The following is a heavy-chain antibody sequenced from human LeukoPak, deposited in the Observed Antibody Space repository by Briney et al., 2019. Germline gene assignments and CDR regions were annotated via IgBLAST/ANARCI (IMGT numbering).Heavy chain of an antibody. V-gene: IGHV3-74*01. CDR2: IKGDGSHT. Sequence: GGSLRLSCAASGFTFRDYWMHWIRQAPGKGLVWVSRIKGDGSHTIYADSVKGRFTISRDNAKNTLYLQVKSLRVEDTALYYCVRDWDHFDFDSWGQGTLVTVSS. CDR1: GFTFRDYW. J-gene: IGHJ5*01. CDR3: VRDWDHFDFDS. D-gene: IGHD1-26*01.